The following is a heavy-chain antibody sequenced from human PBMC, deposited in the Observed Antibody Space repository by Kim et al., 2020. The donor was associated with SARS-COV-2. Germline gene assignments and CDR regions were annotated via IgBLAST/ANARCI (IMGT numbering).Heavy chain of an antibody. CDR1: GGSFSGYY. J-gene: IGHJ6*03. V-gene: IGHV4-34*01. D-gene: IGHD5-12*01. Sequence: SETLSLTCAVYGGSFSGYYWSWIRQPPGKGLELIWEINHSGSTNYNPSLKIRVTISVDTSKNQFSLKLSSVTAAATAVYYCARTTEMATIGGYYYYYYMDVWGKGTTVTAS. CDR2: INHSGST. CDR3: ARTTEMATIGGYYYYYYMDV.